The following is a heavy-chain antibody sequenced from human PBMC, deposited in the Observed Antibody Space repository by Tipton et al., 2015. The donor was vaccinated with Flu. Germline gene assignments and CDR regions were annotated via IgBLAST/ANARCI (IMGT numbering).Heavy chain of an antibody. J-gene: IGHJ4*02. CDR1: GGSINSYY. Sequence: TLSLTCSVSGGSINSYYWSWIRQPPGKGLEWIAYIYYSGSTNYNPSLKSRISISVDTSKNQFSLKLSSVTAADTAVYYCARVAHNWNYSIDYWGQGTLVTVSS. CDR3: ARVAHNWNYSIDY. CDR2: IYYSGST. V-gene: IGHV4-59*01. D-gene: IGHD1-7*01.